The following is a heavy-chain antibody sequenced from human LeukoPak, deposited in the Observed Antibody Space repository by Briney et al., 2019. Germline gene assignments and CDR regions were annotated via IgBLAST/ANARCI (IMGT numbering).Heavy chain of an antibody. V-gene: IGHV4-34*01. D-gene: IGHD6-13*01. CDR1: GGSFTNYY. CDR3: ARGKLEEYTFYYSYYMDV. CDR2: INHSGIT. Sequence: PSETLSLTCAVYGGSFTNYYRRWSWIRQPPGKGLEWIGEINHSGITNYNPSLKSRLTISVDTPKNQFSLSLSSVTAADTAVYYCARGKLEEYTFYYSYYMDVWGRGTTVTVSS. J-gene: IGHJ6*03.